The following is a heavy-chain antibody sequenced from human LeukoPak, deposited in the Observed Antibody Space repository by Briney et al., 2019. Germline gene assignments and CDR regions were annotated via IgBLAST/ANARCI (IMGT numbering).Heavy chain of an antibody. CDR2: IQPDGSEK. J-gene: IGHJ4*02. CDR1: AFSLNAYN. Sequence: GGSLRLSCAASAFSLNAYNMNWVRQAPGKGLEWVVNIQPDGSEKYYVDSVKGRFTISRDNAKNSLYLQMNSLRAEDTAVYYCATVEMVSFNYWGQGTLVTVSS. CDR3: ATVEMVSFNY. V-gene: IGHV3-7*01. D-gene: IGHD5-24*01.